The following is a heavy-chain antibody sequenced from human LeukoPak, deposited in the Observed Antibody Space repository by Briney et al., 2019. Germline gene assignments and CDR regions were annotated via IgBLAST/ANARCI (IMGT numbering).Heavy chain of an antibody. D-gene: IGHD3-9*01. CDR2: IDPSDSYT. CDR1: GYSFTSYW. CDR3: ARQGYDISTSYYYYGMDV. V-gene: IGHV5-10-1*01. Sequence: GESLRISCKGSGYSFTSYWISWVRQMPGKGLEWMGRIDPSDSYTNYSPFFQGHVTISADKSISTAYLQWSSLKASDTAMYYCARQGYDISTSYYYYGMDVWGKGTTVTVSS. J-gene: IGHJ6*04.